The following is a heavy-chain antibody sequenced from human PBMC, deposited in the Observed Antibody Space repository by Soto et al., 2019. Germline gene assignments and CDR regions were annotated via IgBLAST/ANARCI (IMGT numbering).Heavy chain of an antibody. V-gene: IGHV1-3*01. CDR2: INGGNGNT. J-gene: IGHJ5*02. D-gene: IGHD1-1*01. Sequence: QVQLVQSGAEVKKPGASVKVSCKASGYTFTTYAVHWVRQAPGQRLEWMGWINGGNGNTKYSQKFQGRIAITRDTSATTAYLELSSLRSEDMAVYYCARGPNWNDDHHWFDPWGQGTLVTVSS. CDR3: ARGPNWNDDHHWFDP. CDR1: GYTFTTYA.